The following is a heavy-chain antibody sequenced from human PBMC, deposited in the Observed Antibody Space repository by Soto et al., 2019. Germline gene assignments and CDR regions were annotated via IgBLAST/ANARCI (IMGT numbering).Heavy chain of an antibody. V-gene: IGHV3-48*01. Sequence: EVQVVESGGGLVQPGGSLSLSCEASGFTFSTYYMNWFRQAPGKGLEWVSYISGSSSIIYYADSVKGRFTISRDNAKNSLYLQMNSLRVEYTSVYYCARSPITTIVVAYFDYWGQGSRVTVSS. CDR1: GFTFSTYY. CDR3: ARSPITTIVVAYFDY. CDR2: ISGSSSII. J-gene: IGHJ4*02. D-gene: IGHD3-22*01.